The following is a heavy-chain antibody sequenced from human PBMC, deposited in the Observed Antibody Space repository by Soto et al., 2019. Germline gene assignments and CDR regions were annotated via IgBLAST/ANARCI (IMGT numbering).Heavy chain of an antibody. J-gene: IGHJ4*02. Sequence: QEQLVESGGGVVQPGRSLRLSCAASGFTFSSYGMHWVRQAPGKGLEWVAVISYDGSNKYYVDSVKGRFTISRDNSNNTQYLEISGLGAEDSAVYYCAKGSTAMTYFDYWGQGTLVTVSS. V-gene: IGHV3-30*18. CDR2: ISYDGSNK. CDR1: GFTFSSYG. CDR3: AKGSTAMTYFDY. D-gene: IGHD2-2*01.